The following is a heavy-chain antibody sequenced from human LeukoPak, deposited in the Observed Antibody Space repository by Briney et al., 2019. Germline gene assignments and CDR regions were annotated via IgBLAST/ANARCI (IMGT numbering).Heavy chain of an antibody. CDR1: GFTFSRYE. Sequence: GGSLRLSCAASGFTFSRYEMNWVRQAPGKGLEWVSYISRSGDTIYFADSVKGRFTTCRDNAKNSLYLQMSSLRAEDTAVYYCARDYASDYWGQGTLVTVSS. V-gene: IGHV3-48*03. D-gene: IGHD3-10*01. J-gene: IGHJ4*02. CDR2: ISRSGDTI. CDR3: ARDYASDY.